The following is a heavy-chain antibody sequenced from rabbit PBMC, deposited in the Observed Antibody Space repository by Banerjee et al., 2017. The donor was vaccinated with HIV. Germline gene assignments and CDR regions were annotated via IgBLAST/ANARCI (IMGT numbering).Heavy chain of an antibody. CDR3: VRDWAGGDYYTDFNL. Sequence: QSLEESGGDLVKPGASLTLTCTASGFTLSRNWICWVRQAPGKGLEWIACIHGGDSGDTYYASWAKGRLTISKTSSTTMTLQMTSLTAADTATYFCVRDWAGGDYYTDFNLWGQGTLVTVS. CDR1: GFTLSRNW. D-gene: IGHD8-1*01. J-gene: IGHJ4*01. CDR2: IHGGDSGDT. V-gene: IGHV1S40*01.